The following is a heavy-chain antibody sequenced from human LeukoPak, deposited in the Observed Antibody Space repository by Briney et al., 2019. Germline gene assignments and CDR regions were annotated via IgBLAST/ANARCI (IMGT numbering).Heavy chain of an antibody. J-gene: IGHJ5*02. V-gene: IGHV3-23*01. Sequence: GGSLRLSCAASGFTFSSYGMHWVRKAPGKGLEWVSGISSTGGSTYYADSVKGRFTISRDNSKNTLYLHMNSLTAEDTAVYYCARGYSSLDPWGRGTLVTVSS. CDR1: GFTFSSYG. CDR3: ARGYSSLDP. D-gene: IGHD6-19*01. CDR2: ISSTGGST.